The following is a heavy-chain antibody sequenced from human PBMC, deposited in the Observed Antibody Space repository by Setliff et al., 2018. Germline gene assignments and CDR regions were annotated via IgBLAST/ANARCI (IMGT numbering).Heavy chain of an antibody. CDR2: IIPMFGTT. J-gene: IGHJ6*03. D-gene: IGHD5-18*01. V-gene: IGHV1-69*05. CDR3: AREGVDTRSSTDYRYYMDV. CDR1: GGTFSSYA. Sequence: ASVKVSCKASGGTFSSYAIDWVRQAPGQGLEWMGGIIPMFGTTNYAQEFQGRVTIITDESTSTAYMELSSLRFEDTAVYYCAREGVDTRSSTDYRYYMDVWGKGTTVTVSS.